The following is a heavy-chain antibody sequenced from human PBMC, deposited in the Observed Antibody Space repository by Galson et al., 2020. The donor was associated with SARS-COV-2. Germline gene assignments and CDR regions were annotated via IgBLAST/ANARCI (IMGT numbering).Heavy chain of an antibody. CDR3: ARDSKVVVPASLYMDV. D-gene: IGHD2-2*01. J-gene: IGHJ6*03. CDR1: GFTFSSYA. CDR2: ISYDGSNK. V-gene: IGHV3-30-3*01. Sequence: GGSLRLSCAASGFTFSSYAMHWVRQAPGKGLEWVAVISYDGSNKYYADSVKGRFTISRDNSKNTLYLQMNSLRAEDTAVYYCARDSKVVVPASLYMDVWGKGTTVTVSS.